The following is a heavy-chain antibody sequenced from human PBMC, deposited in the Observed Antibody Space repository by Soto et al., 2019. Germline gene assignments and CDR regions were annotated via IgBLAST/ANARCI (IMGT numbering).Heavy chain of an antibody. D-gene: IGHD6-19*01. J-gene: IGHJ4*02. CDR1: GFTSSDHY. CDR2: IGNKANSYST. CDR3: TRDGRGGAGGWFFDS. V-gene: IGHV3-72*01. Sequence: EVQVVESGGGLVQPGGSLRLSCAASGFTSSDHYMDWVRQAPGKGLEWVGRIGNKANSYSTEYAASVKGRFTISRDDYKNSLYLQTNSLKTDDTAVYYCTRDGRGGAGGWFFDSWGQGTLVTVSS.